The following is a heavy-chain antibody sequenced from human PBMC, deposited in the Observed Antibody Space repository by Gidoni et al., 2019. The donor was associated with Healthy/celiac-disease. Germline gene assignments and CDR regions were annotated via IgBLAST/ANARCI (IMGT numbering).Heavy chain of an antibody. CDR3: ARDPRSDYAYYYYGMDV. CDR2: IYSGGST. D-gene: IGHD4-17*01. J-gene: IGHJ6*02. Sequence: EVQLVESGGGLIQPGGSLRLSCAASGVTVSSNYMGWVRQAPGKGLEWVSVIYSGGSTYYADSVKGRFTISRDNSKNTLYLQMNSLRAEDTAVYYCARDPRSDYAYYYYGMDVWGQGTTVTVSS. CDR1: GVTVSSNY. V-gene: IGHV3-53*01.